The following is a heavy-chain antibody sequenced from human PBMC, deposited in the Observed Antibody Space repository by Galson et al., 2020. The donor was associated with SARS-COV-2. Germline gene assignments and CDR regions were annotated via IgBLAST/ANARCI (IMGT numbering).Heavy chain of an antibody. CDR3: ARVPYDSSYGMDV. V-gene: IGHV3-48*03. CDR2: ISSSGSTI. J-gene: IGHJ6*02. D-gene: IGHD3-22*01. CDR1: GFTFSSYE. Sequence: GGSLRLSCAASGFTFSSYEMNWVRQAPGKGLEWVSYISSSGSTIYYADSVKGRFTISRDNAKNSLYLQMNSLRAEDTAVYYCARVPYDSSYGMDVWGQGTTVTVSS.